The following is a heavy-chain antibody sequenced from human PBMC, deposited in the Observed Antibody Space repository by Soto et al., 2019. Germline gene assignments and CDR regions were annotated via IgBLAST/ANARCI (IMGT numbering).Heavy chain of an antibody. D-gene: IGHD2-21*02. V-gene: IGHV1-69*12. CDR3: ARDGGVGVVVTAWYLDY. Sequence: QVQLVQSGAEVKKPGSSVKVSCKASGGTFSSYAISWVRQAPGQGLEWMGGIIPIFGTANYAQKFQGRVTITADASTSTDYMELSSMRSEDTAVYYCARDGGVGVVVTAWYLDYWGQGTLVTVSS. CDR1: GGTFSSYA. CDR2: IIPIFGTA. J-gene: IGHJ4*02.